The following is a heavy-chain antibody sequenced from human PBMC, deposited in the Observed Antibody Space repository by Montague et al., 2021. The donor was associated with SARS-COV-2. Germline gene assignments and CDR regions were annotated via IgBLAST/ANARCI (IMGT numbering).Heavy chain of an antibody. CDR3: TRVVVVVPASPAPTLFDP. D-gene: IGHD2-15*01. J-gene: IGHJ5*02. Sequence: TLSLTCTVSGGFVSSRSHFWSWIRQPAGKGLEWIGHIYATGSAKYXXXLESRVTISVDTSNNQFSLRLTSVTAADTAVYYCTRVVVVVPASPAPTLFDPWGQGILVTVSS. CDR2: IYATGSA. CDR1: GGFVSSRSHF. V-gene: IGHV4-61*09.